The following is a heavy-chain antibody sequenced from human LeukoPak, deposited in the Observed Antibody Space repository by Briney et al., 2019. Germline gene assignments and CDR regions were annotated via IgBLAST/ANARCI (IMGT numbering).Heavy chain of an antibody. D-gene: IGHD5-12*01. V-gene: IGHV3-30*02. CDR3: AKSSRGYEDLDY. CDR2: IQYDGSNK. J-gene: IGHJ4*02. Sequence: PGGSLRLSWAATGFAFSSYGMHWVRQAPGKGLEWVAFIQYDGSNKFYADSVKGRFTISRDNSKNTLYLQMNSLRAEDAAVYYCAKSSRGYEDLDYWGQGTLVTASS. CDR1: GFAFSSYG.